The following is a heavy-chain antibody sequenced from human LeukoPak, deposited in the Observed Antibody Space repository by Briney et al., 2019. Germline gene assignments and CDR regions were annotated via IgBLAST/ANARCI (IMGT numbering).Heavy chain of an antibody. D-gene: IGHD6-13*01. CDR3: ARVSAAGTRYFDY. V-gene: IGHV3-30*01. CDR2: ISYDGSNK. Sequence: PGGSLRLSCAASGFTFSSYAMHWVRQAPGKGLEWVAVISYDGSNKYYADSVKGRFTISRDNSKNTLYLQMNSLRAEDTAVYYCARVSAAGTRYFDYWGQGTLVTVSS. CDR1: GFTFSSYA. J-gene: IGHJ4*02.